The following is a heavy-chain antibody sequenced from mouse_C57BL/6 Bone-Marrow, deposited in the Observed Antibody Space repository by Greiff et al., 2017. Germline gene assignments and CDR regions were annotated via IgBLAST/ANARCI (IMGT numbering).Heavy chain of an antibody. CDR2: IYPRSGNT. CDR3: ARRDTTVVDIGKGRWYFDY. V-gene: IGHV1-81*01. CDR1: GYTFTSYG. D-gene: IGHD1-1*01. Sequence: QVQLQQSGAELARPGASVTLSCKASGYTFTSYGISWVKQRTGQGLEWIGEIYPRSGNTYYNEQFKGQAPLTADKSSSTASLELRRLTSEDSAVYFCARRDTTVVDIGKGRWYFDYWGQGTTLTVSS. J-gene: IGHJ2*01.